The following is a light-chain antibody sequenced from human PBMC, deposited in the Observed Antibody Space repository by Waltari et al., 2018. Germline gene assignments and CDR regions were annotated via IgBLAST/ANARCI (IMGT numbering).Light chain of an antibody. J-gene: IGKJ4*01. CDR1: QSVLYSSNNKNY. V-gene: IGKV4-1*01. CDR3: QQSYSIPLT. CDR2: WAS. Sequence: DIMMTQSPDSLAVSLGERATINCKSSQSVLYSSNNKNYLSWYQQKPGQPPKLLIYWASTRESGVPDRFSGSGSGTDFTLTISSLQAEDVAVYYCQQSYSIPLTFGGGTKVEIK.